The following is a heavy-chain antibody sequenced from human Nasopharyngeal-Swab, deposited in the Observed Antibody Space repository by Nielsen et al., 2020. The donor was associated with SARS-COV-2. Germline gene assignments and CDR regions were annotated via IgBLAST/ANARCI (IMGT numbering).Heavy chain of an antibody. Sequence: GESLKISCAASGFTFSSYAMSWVRQAPGKGLEWVSAISGSGVSPYYADSVKGRFTISRDNSKNTLYLQMNILRAEDTAVYYCAKGVFVYSGSYCDYWGQGTLVTVSS. CDR1: GFTFSSYA. D-gene: IGHD1-26*01. CDR2: ISGSGVSP. CDR3: AKGVFVYSGSYCDY. V-gene: IGHV3-23*01. J-gene: IGHJ4*02.